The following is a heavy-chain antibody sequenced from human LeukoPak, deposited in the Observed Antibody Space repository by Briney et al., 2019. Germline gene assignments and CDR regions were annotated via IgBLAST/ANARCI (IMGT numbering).Heavy chain of an antibody. CDR3: ARRDSLGYCSSTSCYSNAFDI. D-gene: IGHD2-2*01. J-gene: IGHJ3*02. CDR2: IIPIFGTA. V-gene: IGHV1-69*01. Sequence: GSSVKVSCKASGGTFSSYAISWVRQAPGQGLEWMGGIIPIFGTANYAQKFQGRVTITADESTSTAYMELSSLRSEDTAVYYCARRDSLGYCSSTSCYSNAFDIWGQGTMVTVS. CDR1: GGTFSSYA.